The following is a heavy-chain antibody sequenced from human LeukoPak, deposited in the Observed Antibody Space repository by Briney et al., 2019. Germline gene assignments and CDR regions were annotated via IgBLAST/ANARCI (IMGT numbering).Heavy chain of an antibody. D-gene: IGHD5-12*01. CDR2: IIPIFGTA. Sequence: ASVKVSCKASGGTFSSYAISWVRQAPGQGLEWMGGIIPIFGTANYAQKFQGRVTITADESTSTAYMELSSLRSEDTAVYHCARGIVATDGENYYGMDVWGKGTTVTVSS. V-gene: IGHV1-69*01. CDR3: ARGIVATDGENYYGMDV. J-gene: IGHJ6*04. CDR1: GGTFSSYA.